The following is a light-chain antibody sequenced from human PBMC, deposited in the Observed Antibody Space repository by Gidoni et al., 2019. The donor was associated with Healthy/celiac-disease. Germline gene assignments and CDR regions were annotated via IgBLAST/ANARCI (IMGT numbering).Light chain of an antibody. Sequence: DNVVTQSPDSPAVSLGERATINFKSSQSVLYSSNNKNYLAWYQQKPGQPPTLLIFWASTRESGVPHRFSGSGSATAFTLTISSLQAEDVAVYYCQKHARTPPTFGQGTKVEIK. J-gene: IGKJ1*01. CDR2: WAS. CDR1: QSVLYSSNNKNY. CDR3: QKHARTPPT. V-gene: IGKV4-1*01.